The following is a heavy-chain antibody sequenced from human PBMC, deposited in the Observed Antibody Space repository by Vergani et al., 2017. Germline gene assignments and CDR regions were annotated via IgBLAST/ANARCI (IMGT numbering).Heavy chain of an antibody. CDR1: GGPISCGGYY. D-gene: IGHD6-6*01. Sequence: QVQLQESGPGLVKPSQTLSLPCTVPGGPISCGGYYWSWIRQHPGEGLEWIGYIYYSGSTYYNPSLKSRVTISVDTSENQFSLKLSSVTAADTAVYYCARDFEYSNSFHTFDIWGQGTMVTVSS. J-gene: IGHJ3*02. CDR3: ARDFEYSNSFHTFDI. CDR2: IYYSGST. V-gene: IGHV4-31*03.